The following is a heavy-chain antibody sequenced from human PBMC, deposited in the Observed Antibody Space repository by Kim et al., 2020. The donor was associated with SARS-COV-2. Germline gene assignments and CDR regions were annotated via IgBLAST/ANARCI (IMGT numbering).Heavy chain of an antibody. Sequence: ASVKVSCKASGYTFTSYYMHWVRQAPGQGLEWMGIINPSGGSTSYAQKFQGRVTMTRDTSTSTVYMELSSLRSEDTAVYYCARDAPFRPAASPVYYYYGMDVWGQGTTVTVSS. CDR3: ARDAPFRPAASPVYYYYGMDV. J-gene: IGHJ6*02. CDR2: INPSGGST. V-gene: IGHV1-46*01. D-gene: IGHD2-2*01. CDR1: GYTFTSYY.